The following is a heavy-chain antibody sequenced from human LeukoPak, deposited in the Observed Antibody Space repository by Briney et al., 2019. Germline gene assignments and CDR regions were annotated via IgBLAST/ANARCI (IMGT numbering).Heavy chain of an antibody. CDR2: IYSGST. D-gene: IGHD3-10*01. Sequence: SETLSLTCPVSGGSISSYYWSWIRQPPGKGLEWIGYIYSGSTNYNPSLKSRVTISVDTSKNQFSLKLSSVTAADTAVYYCAREARGPRYYFDYWGQGTLVTVSS. J-gene: IGHJ4*02. CDR1: GGSISSYY. CDR3: AREARGPRYYFDY. V-gene: IGHV4-59*01.